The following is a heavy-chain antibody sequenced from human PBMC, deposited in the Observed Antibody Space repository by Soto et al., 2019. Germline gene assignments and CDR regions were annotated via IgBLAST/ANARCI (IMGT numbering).Heavy chain of an antibody. CDR1: GFSLRSSGVG. CDR3: AHRRRFRDFLY. J-gene: IGHJ4*02. D-gene: IGHD3-10*01. CDR2: IYGDDNN. Sequence: QITLKESGPTLVKPTQTLTLTCTFSGFSLRSSGVGVGWIRQPPGKALEWLALIYGDDNNRYSPSLKNRLTTTTDTPKTHVVLTMTPMAPVDTATYFSAHRRRFRDFLYSAQGTVVTVSS. V-gene: IGHV2-5*02.